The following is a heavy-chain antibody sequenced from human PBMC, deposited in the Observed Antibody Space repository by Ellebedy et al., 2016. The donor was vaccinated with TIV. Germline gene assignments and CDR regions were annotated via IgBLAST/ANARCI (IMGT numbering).Heavy chain of an antibody. Sequence: GESLKISXKGSGYSFTSYWISWVRQMPGKGLEWMGRIDPSDSYTNYSPSFQGHVTISADKSISTAYLQWSSLKASDTAMYYCARQTGGYEIIDYWGQGTLVTVSS. CDR1: GYSFTSYW. CDR2: IDPSDSYT. D-gene: IGHD5-12*01. V-gene: IGHV5-10-1*01. CDR3: ARQTGGYEIIDY. J-gene: IGHJ4*02.